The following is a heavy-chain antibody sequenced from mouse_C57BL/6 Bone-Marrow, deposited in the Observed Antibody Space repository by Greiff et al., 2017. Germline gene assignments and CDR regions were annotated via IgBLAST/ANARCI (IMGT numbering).Heavy chain of an antibody. CDR2: IDPSDSET. V-gene: IGHV1-52*01. J-gene: IGHJ4*01. CDR3: AGARRLRRGGYYAMYY. D-gene: IGHD2-4*01. Sequence: QVQLQQPGAELVRPGSSVTLSCKASGYTFTSYWMNWVKQRPIQGLEWIGNIDPSDSETHYNQKFKDKATLTVDKSSSPAYMQLSNLTSEDSAFYYCAGARRLRRGGYYAMYYWGQGTSVTVSS. CDR1: GYTFTSYW.